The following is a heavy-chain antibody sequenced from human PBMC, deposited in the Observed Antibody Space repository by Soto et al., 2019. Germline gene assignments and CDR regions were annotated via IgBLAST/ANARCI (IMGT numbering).Heavy chain of an antibody. D-gene: IGHD1-26*01. CDR1: GYTLTELS. V-gene: IGHV1-24*01. J-gene: IGHJ5*02. CDR3: ATAGYGGSYVFWFDP. Sequence: ASVKVSCKVSGYTLTELSMHWVRQAPGKGLEWMGGFDPEDGETIYAQKFQGRVTMTEDTSTDTAYMELSSLRSEDTAVYYCATAGYGGSYVFWFDPWGQGTLVTVSS. CDR2: FDPEDGET.